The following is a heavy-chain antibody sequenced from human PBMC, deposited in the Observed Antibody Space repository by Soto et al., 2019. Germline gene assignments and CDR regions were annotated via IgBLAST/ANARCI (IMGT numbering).Heavy chain of an antibody. D-gene: IGHD6-19*01. CDR3: AKDHQWLVRGPFDY. V-gene: IGHV3-23*01. Sequence: GGSLRLSCAASGFTFSSYAMSWVRQAPGKGLEWVSAISGSGGSTYYADSVKGRFTISRDNSKNTLYLQMNSLRAGDTAVYYCAKDHQWLVRGPFDYWGQGTLVTVSS. CDR1: GFTFSSYA. CDR2: ISGSGGST. J-gene: IGHJ4*02.